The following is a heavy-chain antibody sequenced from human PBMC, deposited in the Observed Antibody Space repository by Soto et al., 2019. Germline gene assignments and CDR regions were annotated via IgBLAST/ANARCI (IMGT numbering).Heavy chain of an antibody. CDR2: IRNKANSYTT. J-gene: IGHJ2*01. Sequence: EVQLVESGGGLVQPGESLRLSCAASGFTFSDHYMDWVRQAPGKGLEWVGRIRNKANSYTTKYAASVKGRFTVSRDDSKNSLYRQMDSLKPEDTAVYYCARASTTVTNWYFDLWGRGTLVTVSS. CDR3: ARASTTVTNWYFDL. CDR1: GFTFSDHY. D-gene: IGHD4-17*01. V-gene: IGHV3-72*01.